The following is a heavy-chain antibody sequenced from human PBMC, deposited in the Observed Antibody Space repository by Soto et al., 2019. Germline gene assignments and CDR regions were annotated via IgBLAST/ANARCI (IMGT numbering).Heavy chain of an antibody. CDR2: INGGGGST. CDR1: GFTFSSYT. CDR3: AKDKVCSGGSCYYAH. D-gene: IGHD2-15*01. J-gene: IGHJ4*02. V-gene: IGHV3-23*01. Sequence: GESLKISCAASGFTFSSYTMTWVRQAPGKGLEWVSAINGGGGSTYYADSVKGRFTISRDNSKDTLYLQMNSLRAEDTAVYYCAKDKVCSGGSCYYAHWGQGTLVTVSS.